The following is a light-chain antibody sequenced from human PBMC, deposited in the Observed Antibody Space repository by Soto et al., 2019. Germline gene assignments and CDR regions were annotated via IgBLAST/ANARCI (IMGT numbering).Light chain of an antibody. CDR2: YDD. CDR3: AAWDDSLNVYV. Sequence: QSVLTQPPSVSEAPRQRATISCSGSSSNIGNNAVNWYQQLPGKAPKLLIYYDDLLPSGVSDRFSGSKSGTSASLAISGLQSEDEADYYCAAWDDSLNVYVFGTGTRSPS. J-gene: IGLJ1*01. V-gene: IGLV1-36*01. CDR1: SSNIGNNA.